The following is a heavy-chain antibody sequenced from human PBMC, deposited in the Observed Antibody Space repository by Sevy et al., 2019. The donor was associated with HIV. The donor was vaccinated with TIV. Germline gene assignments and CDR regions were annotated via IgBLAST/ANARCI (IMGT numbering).Heavy chain of an antibody. J-gene: IGHJ6*02. V-gene: IGHV3-7*01. D-gene: IGHD2-15*01. CDR2: IKEDGSER. Sequence: GGSLRLSCAACGFTFNMYWMTWVRQAPGKGLEWVANIKEDGSERNYLESVKGRFTISRDNAKGSLYLQINSLRAEDTAVYDCAGHCSGGSCYSLLPHYYYGMDVWGQGTTVTVSS. CDR1: GFTFNMYW. CDR3: AGHCSGGSCYSLLPHYYYGMDV.